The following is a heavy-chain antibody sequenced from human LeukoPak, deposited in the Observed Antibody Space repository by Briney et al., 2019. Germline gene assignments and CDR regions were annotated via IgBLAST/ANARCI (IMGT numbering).Heavy chain of an antibody. V-gene: IGHV4-59*01. CDR2: IYYSGST. Sequence: SETLSLTCAVYGGSFSGYYWSWIRQPPGKGLEWIGYIYYSGSTNYNPSLKSRVTISVDTSKNQFSLKLSSVTAADTAVYYCARAGYSSGWTVDYWGQGTLVTVSS. CDR1: GGSFSGYY. CDR3: ARAGYSSGWTVDY. J-gene: IGHJ4*02. D-gene: IGHD6-19*01.